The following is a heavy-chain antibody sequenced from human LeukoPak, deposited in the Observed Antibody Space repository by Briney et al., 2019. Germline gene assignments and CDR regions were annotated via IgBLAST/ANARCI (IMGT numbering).Heavy chain of an antibody. CDR2: IYYSGST. Sequence: PSETLSLTCTVSGGSISSSSYYWGWIRQSPGKGLEWIGSIYYSGSTYYNPSLKSRVTISVDTSKNQFSLKLSSVTAADTAVYYCARLGIAAAGTDWFDPWGQGTLVTVSS. J-gene: IGHJ5*02. V-gene: IGHV4-39*01. CDR1: GGSISSSSYY. D-gene: IGHD6-13*01. CDR3: ARLGIAAAGTDWFDP.